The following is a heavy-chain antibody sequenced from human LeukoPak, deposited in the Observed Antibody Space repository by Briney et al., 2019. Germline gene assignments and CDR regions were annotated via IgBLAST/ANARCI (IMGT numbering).Heavy chain of an antibody. CDR1: GAFFSGYY. CDR3: ARGRLRTTNMGYYIDV. J-gene: IGHJ6*03. D-gene: IGHD4-17*01. CDR2: INDSGGS. Sequence: SETLSLTCAVYGAFFSGYYWSWIRQSPGEGLGWIGVINDSGGSNYNPSLKSRVTISVDTSKNQFSLKLSSVTAADTAVYYCARGRLRTTNMGYYIDVWGKGTTVTVSS. V-gene: IGHV4-34*01.